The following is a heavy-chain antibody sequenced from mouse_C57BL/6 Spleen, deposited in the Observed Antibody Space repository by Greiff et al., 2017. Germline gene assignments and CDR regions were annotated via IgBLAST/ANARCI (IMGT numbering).Heavy chain of an antibody. CDR2: INPYNGGT. CDR1: GYTFTDYY. J-gene: IGHJ2*01. CDR3: ARENLRRDFDY. D-gene: IGHD2-12*01. Sequence: VQLQQSGPVLVKPGASVKMSCKASGYTFTDYYMNWVKQSHGKSLEWIGVINPYNGGTSYNQKFKGKATLTVDKSSSTAYMELNSLTSEDSAVYYCARENLRRDFDYWRQGTTLTVSS. V-gene: IGHV1-19*01.